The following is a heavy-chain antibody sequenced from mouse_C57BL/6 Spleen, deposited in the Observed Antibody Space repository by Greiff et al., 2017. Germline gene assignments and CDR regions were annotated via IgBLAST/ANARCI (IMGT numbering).Heavy chain of an antibody. D-gene: IGHD1-1*01. V-gene: IGHV1-50*01. CDR2: IDPSDSYT. CDR3: APHYYGSSYPPFAY. CDR1: GYTFTSYW. J-gene: IGHJ3*01. Sequence: QVQLQQPGAELVKPGASVKLSCKASGYTFTSYWMQWVKQRPGQGLEWIGEIDPSDSYTNYNQKFKGKATLTVNTSSSTAYMQLSSLTSEASAVYYCAPHYYGSSYPPFAYWGQGTLVTVSA.